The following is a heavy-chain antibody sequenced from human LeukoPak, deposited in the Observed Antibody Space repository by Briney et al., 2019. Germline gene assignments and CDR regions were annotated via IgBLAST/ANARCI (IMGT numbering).Heavy chain of an antibody. V-gene: IGHV3-66*02. CDR2: LYSGGDT. Sequence: GGSLRLSCAASGFSVSDSYMSWVRQAPGKGLEWVSILYSGGDTYYSASVRGRFTISRDNSKNTLYLQMNTLSAADTAVYFCARGENYYFHTDVWGKGATVTVPS. CDR1: GFSVSDSY. CDR3: ARGENYYFHTDV. D-gene: IGHD2/OR15-2a*01. J-gene: IGHJ6*03.